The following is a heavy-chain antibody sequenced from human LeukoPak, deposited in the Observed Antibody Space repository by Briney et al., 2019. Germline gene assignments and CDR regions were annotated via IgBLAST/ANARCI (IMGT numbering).Heavy chain of an antibody. CDR2: IYSGGST. J-gene: IGHJ6*03. V-gene: IGHV3-53*01. Sequence: GGSLRLSCAASGFTVSSNYMSWVRQAPGKGLEWVSVIYSGGSTYYADSVKGRFTISRDNSKNTLYLQMNSLRAEDTAVYYCARAPPSYSSSWFNYYYYYMDVWGKGTTVTISS. D-gene: IGHD6-13*01. CDR3: ARAPPSYSSSWFNYYYYYMDV. CDR1: GFTVSSNY.